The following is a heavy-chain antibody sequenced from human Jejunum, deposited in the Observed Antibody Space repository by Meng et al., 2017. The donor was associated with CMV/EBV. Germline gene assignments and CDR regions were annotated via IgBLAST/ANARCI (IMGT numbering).Heavy chain of an antibody. V-gene: IGHV1-18*01. D-gene: IGHD1-26*01. Sequence: QAQLVEAGGEVQEPGASLKVSCKASGYTFTNSGSAWGRQAPGQGLEWMGWISAYNGNTNYAQTLQGRVTMTTDTSTSTAYMELRSLRSDDTAVYYCARVEVGITSGDYWGQGTLVTVSS. CDR3: ARVEVGITSGDY. J-gene: IGHJ4*02. CDR2: ISAYNGNT. CDR1: GYTFTNSG.